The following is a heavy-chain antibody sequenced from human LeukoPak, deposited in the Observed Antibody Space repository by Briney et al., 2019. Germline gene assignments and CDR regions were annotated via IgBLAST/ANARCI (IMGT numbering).Heavy chain of an antibody. J-gene: IGHJ4*02. V-gene: IGHV1-69*04. CDR2: IIPILGIA. Sequence: SVKVSCKASGGTFSSYAISWVRQTPGQGLEWMGRIIPILGIANYAQKFQGRVTITADKSTSTAYMELSSLRSEDTAVCYCARVIPSIAAAGNFDYWGQGTLVTVSS. CDR1: GGTFSSYA. D-gene: IGHD6-13*01. CDR3: ARVIPSIAAAGNFDY.